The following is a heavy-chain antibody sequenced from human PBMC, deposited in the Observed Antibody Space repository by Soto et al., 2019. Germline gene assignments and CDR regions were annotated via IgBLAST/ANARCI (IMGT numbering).Heavy chain of an antibody. CDR3: ARVKNYYDSSGPYDY. V-gene: IGHV1-2*02. CDR2: INPNSGDT. CDR1: GYTFTGYF. Sequence: ASVKVSCKASGYTFTGYFLHWVRQAPGQGLEWMGWINPNSGDTNYAQKFQGRVTMTRDTFINTAYMELRRLSSDDTAVHYCARVKNYYDSSGPYDYWGQGTLVTVSS. D-gene: IGHD3-22*01. J-gene: IGHJ4*02.